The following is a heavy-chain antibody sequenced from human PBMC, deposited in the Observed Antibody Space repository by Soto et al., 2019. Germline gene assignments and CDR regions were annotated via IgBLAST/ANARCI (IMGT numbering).Heavy chain of an antibody. V-gene: IGHV3-23*01. CDR1: GFTLSIYA. J-gene: IGHJ4*02. CDR2: ISEGGGRA. CDR3: SRGIEHRYYFDY. Sequence: EVQLLESGGGLVQPGGSLRLSCAASGFTLSIYAMTWVRQAPGKGLEWVASISEGGGRAFYADSGKGRFTISRDNSKNTLYLQMDSLRAEDTAVYYCSRGIEHRYYFDYWGQGTLVTVSS. D-gene: IGHD3-10*01.